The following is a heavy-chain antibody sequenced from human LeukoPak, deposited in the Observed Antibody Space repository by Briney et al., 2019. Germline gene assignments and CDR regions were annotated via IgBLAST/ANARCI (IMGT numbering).Heavy chain of an antibody. V-gene: IGHV3-7*01. D-gene: IGHD2-2*01. Sequence: GGSLRLSCTASGFTFSDYWMTWDRQAPGQGLEWVDNIKQDGSAKYYVDSVKGRFTISRDNAKNSLYLQMDSLRVEDTATYYCARWRGSTSERSDYWGQGTLVTVSS. CDR1: GFTFSDYW. CDR3: ARWRGSTSERSDY. CDR2: IKQDGSAK. J-gene: IGHJ4*02.